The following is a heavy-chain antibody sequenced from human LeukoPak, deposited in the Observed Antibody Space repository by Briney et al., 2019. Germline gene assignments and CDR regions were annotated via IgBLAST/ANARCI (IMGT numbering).Heavy chain of an antibody. V-gene: IGHV3-23*01. CDR2: ISGNGRST. CDR3: AKEYYVLLVYALGGSFDY. D-gene: IGHD2-8*02. Sequence: PGGSLRLSCAASGFTFSCYAMSRVRQAPGKGLEWVSTISGNGRSTYYGDSVKGRFTISRDNSKNTLSLQMNSLRAEDTAVYYCAKEYYVLLVYALGGSFDYWGRGTLVTVSS. J-gene: IGHJ4*02. CDR1: GFTFSCYA.